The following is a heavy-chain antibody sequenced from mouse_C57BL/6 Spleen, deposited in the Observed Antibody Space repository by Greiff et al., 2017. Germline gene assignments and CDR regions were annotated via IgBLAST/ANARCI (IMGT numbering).Heavy chain of an antibody. J-gene: IGHJ2*01. V-gene: IGHV1-26*01. CDR2: INPNNGGT. CDR3: ARSGDYDEDD. D-gene: IGHD2-4*01. CDR1: GYTFTDYY. Sequence: VQLQQSGPELVKPGASVKISCKASGYTFTDYYMNWVKQSHGKSLEWIGDINPNNGGTSYNQKFKGKATLTVDKSSSTAYMELRSLTSEDSAVYYCARSGDYDEDDWGQGTTLTVSS.